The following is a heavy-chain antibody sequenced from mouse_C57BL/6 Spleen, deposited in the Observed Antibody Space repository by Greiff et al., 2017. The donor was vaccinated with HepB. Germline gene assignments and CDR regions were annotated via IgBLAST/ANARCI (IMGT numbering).Heavy chain of an antibody. J-gene: IGHJ4*01. CDR1: GYSITSGYY. V-gene: IGHV3-6*01. CDR2: ISYDGSN. Sequence: EVKLQESGPGLVKPSQSPSLTCSVTGYSITSGYYWNWIRQFPGNKLEWMGYISYDGSNNYNPSLKNRISITRDTSKNQFFLKLNSVTTEDTATYYCAREDYAMDYWGQGTSVTVSS. CDR3: AREDYAMDY.